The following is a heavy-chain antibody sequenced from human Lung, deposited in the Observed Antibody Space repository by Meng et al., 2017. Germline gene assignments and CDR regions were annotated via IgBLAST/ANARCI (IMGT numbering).Heavy chain of an antibody. CDR2: INHRGST. D-gene: IGHD4-11*01. J-gene: IGHJ4*02. CDR3: ARGPTTMAHDFDY. CDR1: GGSFSDYD. Sequence: GRFRQWGDGWLRPPETLSLDCVVSGGSFSDYDWSWFRQPPGKGREWIGEINHRGSTNYNPSLESRATISVDTSQNNLSLKLSSVTAADSAVYYCARGPTTMAHDFDYWGQGTLVTVSS. V-gene: IGHV4-34*01.